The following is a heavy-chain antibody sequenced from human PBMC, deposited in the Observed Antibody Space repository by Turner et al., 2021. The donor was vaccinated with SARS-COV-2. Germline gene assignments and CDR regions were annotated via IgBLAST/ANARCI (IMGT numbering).Heavy chain of an antibody. CDR1: GGSISSKS. Sequence: QVQLQASGPGLVKPSETLSLTCNVSGGSISSKSWSWNSQSPGRGLEWIVYFYKIGSIDYNPTLRSRVTISVDTSKNQLSLNLISVTAADTAVDYCARHQGSAGGYDHGMNVWGQGTAVIVSS. D-gene: IGHD6-13*01. CDR3: ARHQGSAGGYDHGMNV. J-gene: IGHJ6*02. V-gene: IGHV4-59*08. CDR2: FYKIGSI.